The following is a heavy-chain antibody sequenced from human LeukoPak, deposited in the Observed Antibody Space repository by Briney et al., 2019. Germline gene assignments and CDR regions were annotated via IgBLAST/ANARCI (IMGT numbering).Heavy chain of an antibody. V-gene: IGHV4-34*01. Sequence: SETLSLTCAVYGGSFSGYYWNWIRLPPGKGLEWIGEINHSGSTNYNPSLKSRVTISVDTSKNHFSLKLSSVTAADTAVYYCARRRENYDILTGYSPFDPWGQGTLVTVSS. CDR3: ARRRENYDILTGYSPFDP. J-gene: IGHJ5*02. CDR1: GGSFSGYY. D-gene: IGHD3-9*01. CDR2: INHSGST.